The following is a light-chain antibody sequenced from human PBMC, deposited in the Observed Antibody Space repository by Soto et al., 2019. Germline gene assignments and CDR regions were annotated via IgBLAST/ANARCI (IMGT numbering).Light chain of an antibody. V-gene: IGLV2-14*01. CDR3: SSYTASSTRV. CDR2: EVS. J-gene: IGLJ1*01. Sequence: QSARTQPASVSGSPGQTITISCAGTSADIGDYDFVSWYQQLPGKAPKLLIYEVSHRPSGVSNRFSGSKSGNTAYLTISWLQAEDEGDYYCSSYTASSTRVFGTGTKVTVL. CDR1: SADIGDYDF.